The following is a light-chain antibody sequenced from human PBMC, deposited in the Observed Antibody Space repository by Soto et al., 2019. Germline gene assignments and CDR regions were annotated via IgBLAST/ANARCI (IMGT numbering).Light chain of an antibody. J-gene: IGKJ4*01. CDR2: AAS. CDR3: QKCKVAPFT. CDR1: QDIGNF. V-gene: IGKV1-27*01. Sequence: ILMTQSPSSLSAFVGDRVTLTCRASQDIGNFLAWYQQKPGKVPKLLIYAASTLQSGVPSRFRGSGSGTDFTLTISSLQPEDVATYYCQKCKVAPFTFGGGTKVEI.